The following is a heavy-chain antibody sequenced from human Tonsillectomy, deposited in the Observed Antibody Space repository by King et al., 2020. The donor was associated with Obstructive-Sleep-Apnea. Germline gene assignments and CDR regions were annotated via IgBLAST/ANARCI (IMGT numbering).Heavy chain of an antibody. Sequence: VQLVESGGGVVQPGRSLRLSCAASGFTFSSYGMHWVRQAPGKGLEWVAFIRYDGSNKYYADSVKGRFTISRDNSKNTLYLQMNSLRAEDTAVYYCAKDISDVYSSSWYQASYYYCGMYVWGQGPTVTVSS. V-gene: IGHV3-30*02. CDR3: AKDISDVYSSSWYQASYYYCGMYV. D-gene: IGHD6-13*01. CDR2: IRYDGSNK. J-gene: IGHJ6*02. CDR1: GFTFSSYG.